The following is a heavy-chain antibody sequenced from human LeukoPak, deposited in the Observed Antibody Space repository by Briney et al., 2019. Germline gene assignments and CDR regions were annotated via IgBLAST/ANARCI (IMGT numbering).Heavy chain of an antibody. CDR2: LRGDGET. V-gene: IGHV3-23*01. D-gene: IGHD3-16*01. CDR1: GFIFRDYA. CDR3: AKASWVSSADAVL. Sequence: PGESLRLSCVASGFIFRDYAMSWVRQPPAGGLEWVSSLRGDGETFYTDSVKGRFTLSRDHSRNTVYLQLNNLRVEDTAVYYCAKASWVSSADAVLWGQGTLVTVS. J-gene: IGHJ4*02.